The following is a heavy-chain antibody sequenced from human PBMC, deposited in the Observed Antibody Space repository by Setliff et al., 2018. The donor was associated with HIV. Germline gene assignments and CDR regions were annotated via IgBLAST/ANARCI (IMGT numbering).Heavy chain of an antibody. J-gene: IGHJ5*02. CDR3: AKGGRCSSTSCYVGWFDP. CDR1: EFIFSSYA. CDR2: ISGSGGST. Sequence: GSLRLSCAASEFIFSSYAMSWVRQAPGKGLEWVSAISGSGGSTYYAESVKGRFTISRDNSKNTLYLQMNSLRAEDTAVYYCAKGGRCSSTSCYVGWFDPWGQGTLVTVSS. D-gene: IGHD2-2*01. V-gene: IGHV3-23*01.